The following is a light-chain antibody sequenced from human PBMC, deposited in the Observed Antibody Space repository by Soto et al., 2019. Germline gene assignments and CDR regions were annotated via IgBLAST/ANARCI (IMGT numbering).Light chain of an antibody. Sequence: DIQMTQSPSSLSASLGDRVTITCRASQSISTNLNWYQQKPGKAPKLLIYDASSLESGVPSRFSGSGSGTEFTLTISSLQPDDFATYYCQQYNSYSPTFGQGTKVDIK. CDR2: DAS. CDR1: QSISTN. CDR3: QQYNSYSPT. J-gene: IGKJ1*01. V-gene: IGKV1-5*01.